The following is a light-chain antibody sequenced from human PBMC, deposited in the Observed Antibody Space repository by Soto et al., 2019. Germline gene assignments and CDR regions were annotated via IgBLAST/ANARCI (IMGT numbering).Light chain of an antibody. J-gene: IGLJ2*01. Sequence: QSALTQPPSASGSPGQSVTISCTGTSSDVGGYNYVSWYQQHPGKAPKLMIYEVSKRPSGVPDRFSGSKSGNTASLTVSGLQAEDEADYYCSSYEGSKNLDVVFGGGTKLTVL. V-gene: IGLV2-8*01. CDR2: EVS. CDR1: SSDVGGYNY. CDR3: SSYEGSKNLDVV.